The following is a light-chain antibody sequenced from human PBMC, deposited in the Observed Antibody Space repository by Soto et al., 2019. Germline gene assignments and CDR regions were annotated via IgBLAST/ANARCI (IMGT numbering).Light chain of an antibody. Sequence: EIVMTQSPATLSVTPGGRATLSCRASQSVSSNLAWYQQKSGQAPRLIFYGASTRATGLPARFSGTGSGTEFTLTINSLQAEDSAVYYCQQYYNWPRTFGQGTRLEIK. V-gene: IGKV3-15*01. CDR2: GAS. CDR1: QSVSSN. CDR3: QQYYNWPRT. J-gene: IGKJ5*01.